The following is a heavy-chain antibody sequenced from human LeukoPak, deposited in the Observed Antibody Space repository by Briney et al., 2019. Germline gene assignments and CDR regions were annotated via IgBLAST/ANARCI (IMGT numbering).Heavy chain of an antibody. Sequence: SETLSLTCAVYGGSLSGYYWRCISQPPGKGLEWIGEINHSGSTNYNPSLESRVTISVDTSKNQFSLKLSSVTAADTAVYYCAWRDAYWCDPWGQGTLVTVSS. CDR2: INHSGST. CDR1: GGSLSGYY. D-gene: IGHD5-24*01. J-gene: IGHJ5*02. CDR3: AWRDAYWCDP. V-gene: IGHV4-34*01.